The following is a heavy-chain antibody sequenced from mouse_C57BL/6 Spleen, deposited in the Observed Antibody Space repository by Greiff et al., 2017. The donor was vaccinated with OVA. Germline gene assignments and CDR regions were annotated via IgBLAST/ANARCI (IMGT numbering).Heavy chain of an antibody. V-gene: IGHV1-15*01. CDR3: TRRYYGSSYFYYAMDY. D-gene: IGHD1-1*01. CDR1: GYTFTDYE. CDR2: IDPETGGT. Sequence: VKLQQSGAELVRPGASVTLSCKASGYTFTDYEMHWVKQTPVHGLEWIGAIDPETGGTAYNQKFKGKAILTADKSSSTAYMELRSLTSEDSAVYYCTRRYYGSSYFYYAMDYWGQGTSVTVSS. J-gene: IGHJ4*01.